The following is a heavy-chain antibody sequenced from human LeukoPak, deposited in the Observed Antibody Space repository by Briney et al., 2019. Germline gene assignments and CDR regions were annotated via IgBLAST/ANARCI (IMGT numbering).Heavy chain of an antibody. J-gene: IGHJ4*02. Sequence: GGSLRLSCAASGFTFSSYSMNWVRQAPGKGLEWVSGISWNSGSIGYADSVKGRFTISRDNAKNSLYLQMNSLRAEDTALYYCAKGQITMVRGVITLFDYWGQGTLVTVSS. D-gene: IGHD3-10*01. V-gene: IGHV3-9*01. CDR3: AKGQITMVRGVITLFDY. CDR2: ISWNSGSI. CDR1: GFTFSSYS.